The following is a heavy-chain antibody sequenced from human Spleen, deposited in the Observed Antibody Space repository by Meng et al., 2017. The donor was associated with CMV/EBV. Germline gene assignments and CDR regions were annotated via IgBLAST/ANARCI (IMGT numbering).Heavy chain of an antibody. CDR3: AKETSNYDFWSGYYTGGLDP. CDR1: GFTFDDYT. D-gene: IGHD3-3*01. CDR2: ISWDGGTT. Sequence: GESPKISCAASGFTFDDYTMHWVRQAPGKGLEWVSLISWDGGTTYYADSVKGRFTISRDNSKNSLYLQMNSLRTEDTALYYCAKETSNYDFWSGYYTGGLDPWGQGTLVTVSS. V-gene: IGHV3-43*01. J-gene: IGHJ5*02.